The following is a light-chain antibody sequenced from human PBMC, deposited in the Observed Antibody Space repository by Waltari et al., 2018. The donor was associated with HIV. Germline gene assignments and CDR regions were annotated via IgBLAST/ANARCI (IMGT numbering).Light chain of an antibody. J-gene: IGLJ2*01. CDR2: EVS. CDR3: SSYAGSNNLV. V-gene: IGLV2-8*01. Sequence: QSALTQPPSASGSPGQSVTISCTGTSSDVGGYNYFSWYQQHPGKAPKLMIYEVSKRPSGVPDRFSGSKSGNTASLTVSGLQAEDEADYYYSSYAGSNNLVFGGGTKLTVL. CDR1: SSDVGGYNY.